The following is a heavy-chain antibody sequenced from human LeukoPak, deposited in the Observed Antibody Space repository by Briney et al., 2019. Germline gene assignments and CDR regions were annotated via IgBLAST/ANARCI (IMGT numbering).Heavy chain of an antibody. V-gene: IGHV3-21*01. CDR2: ISSSSSYI. D-gene: IGHD3-3*01. CDR3: ARDNYDFWSGYYASVGY. Sequence: GGSLRLSCAASGFTFSSYSMNWVRQAPGKGLKWVSSISSSSSYIYYADSVKGRFTISRDNAKNSLYLQMNSLRAEDTAVYYCARDNYDFWSGYYASVGYWGQGTLVPVSS. CDR1: GFTFSSYS. J-gene: IGHJ4*02.